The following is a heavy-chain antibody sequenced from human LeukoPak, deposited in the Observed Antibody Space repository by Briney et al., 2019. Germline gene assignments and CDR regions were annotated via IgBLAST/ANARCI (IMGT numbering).Heavy chain of an antibody. V-gene: IGHV3-23*01. D-gene: IGHD3-16*01. Sequence: GGSLRLSCAASGFTFSSYSMSWVRQAPGKGLEWVSGISGSGSGTYYTDSVKGRFTISRGNSKDTLNLQMDSLRDEDTAIYYCAKVWHYYYMDVWGKGTTVTVSS. CDR3: AKVWHYYYMDV. CDR2: ISGSGSGT. CDR1: GFTFSSYS. J-gene: IGHJ6*03.